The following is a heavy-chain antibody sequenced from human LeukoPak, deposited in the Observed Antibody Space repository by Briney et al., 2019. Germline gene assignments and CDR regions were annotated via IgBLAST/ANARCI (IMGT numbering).Heavy chain of an antibody. CDR1: GYTFTGYY. CDR2: INPNSGGT. J-gene: IGHJ4*02. Sequence: ASVKVSCKASGYTFTGYYMHWVRQAPGQGLEWMGWINPNSGGTNYAQKFQGRVTMTRDTSINTAYMELSRLKSDDTAVYFCARVLSDYVWGSYRTNFFDFWGQGTLVTVSS. V-gene: IGHV1-2*02. D-gene: IGHD3-16*02. CDR3: ARVLSDYVWGSYRTNFFDF.